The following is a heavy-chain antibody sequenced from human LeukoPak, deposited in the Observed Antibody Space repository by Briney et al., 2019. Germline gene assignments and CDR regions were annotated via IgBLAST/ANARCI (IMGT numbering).Heavy chain of an antibody. CDR2: ISARGEGT. Sequence: GGSLRLSCATSGFTFSNYAMSWVRQTPGKGLEWVSAISARGEGTYFADSSQGRFTISKDYTKDTLYLQMNSLRAEATAVYYCPTMTGAIPHIDYWGQGTLVTVSS. V-gene: IGHV3-23*01. CDR1: GFTFSNYA. J-gene: IGHJ4*02. CDR3: PTMTGAIPHIDY. D-gene: IGHD2-21*01.